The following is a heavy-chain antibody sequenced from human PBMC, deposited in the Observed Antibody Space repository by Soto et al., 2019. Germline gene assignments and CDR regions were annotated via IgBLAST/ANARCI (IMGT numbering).Heavy chain of an antibody. CDR3: ARAAHYSSPFRWFDP. Sequence: SETLSLTCTVSGGSISSGFYYWSWIRQHPGKGLEWIGYIYYSGSTYYNPSLKSRVTISVDTSKNQFSLKLSSVTAADTAVYYCARAAHYSSPFRWFDPWGQGTLLTVSS. V-gene: IGHV4-31*03. J-gene: IGHJ5*02. CDR2: IYYSGST. CDR1: GGSISSGFYY. D-gene: IGHD6-13*01.